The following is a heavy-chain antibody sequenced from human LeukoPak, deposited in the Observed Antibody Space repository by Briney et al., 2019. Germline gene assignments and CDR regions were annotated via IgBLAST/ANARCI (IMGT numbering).Heavy chain of an antibody. CDR1: GFSFSTYA. J-gene: IGHJ4*02. Sequence: GGSLRLSCAASGFSFSTYAMTWVRQAPGKGLEWVSTISGSGSGNSTFYADSVKGRFTISRDNSKNTLFLQMNSLRAEDTDVYYCAKTPYSTRGHVYYWGQGTLVTVCS. CDR2: ISGSGSGNST. D-gene: IGHD2-15*01. CDR3: AKTPYSTRGHVYY. V-gene: IGHV3-23*01.